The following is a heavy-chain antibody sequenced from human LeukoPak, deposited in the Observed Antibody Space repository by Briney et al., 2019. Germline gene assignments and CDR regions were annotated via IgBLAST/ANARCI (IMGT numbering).Heavy chain of an antibody. CDR2: INPIFGTA. V-gene: IGHV1-69*13. D-gene: IGHD4-17*01. J-gene: IGHJ3*02. CDR3: ARNDYGDYSDAFDI. CDR1: GGTFSSYA. Sequence: SVKVSCKASGGTFSSYANSWVRQAPGQGLEWMGGINPIFGTANYAQKFQGRVTITADESTSTAYMELSSLRSEDTAVYYCARNDYGDYSDAFDIWGQGTMVTVSS.